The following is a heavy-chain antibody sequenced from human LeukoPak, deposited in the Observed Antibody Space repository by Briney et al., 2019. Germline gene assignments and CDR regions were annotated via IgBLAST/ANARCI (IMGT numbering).Heavy chain of an antibody. V-gene: IGHV1-69*13. CDR2: IIPIFGTA. CDR3: ARAKQQLVRADY. D-gene: IGHD6-13*01. Sequence: GASVKVSCKASGGTFSSYAISWVRQAPGQGLEWMGGIIPIFGTANYAQKFQGRVTITADESTSTAYMELSSLRSDDTAVYYCARAKQQLVRADYWGQGTLVTVSS. CDR1: GGTFSSYA. J-gene: IGHJ4*02.